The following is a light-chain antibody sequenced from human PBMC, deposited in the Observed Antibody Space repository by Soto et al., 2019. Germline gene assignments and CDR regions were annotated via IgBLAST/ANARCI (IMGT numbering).Light chain of an antibody. CDR3: SSYTSSSSSGV. J-gene: IGLJ1*01. Sequence: SALTQPASVSGSPGQSITISCNGASSDVGGYNYVSWYQQHPGKAPKLMIYDVSNRPSGVSNRFSGSKSGNTASLTISGLQAEDEADYYCSSYTSSSSSGVFGTGTKVTVL. CDR2: DVS. V-gene: IGLV2-14*01. CDR1: SSDVGGYNY.